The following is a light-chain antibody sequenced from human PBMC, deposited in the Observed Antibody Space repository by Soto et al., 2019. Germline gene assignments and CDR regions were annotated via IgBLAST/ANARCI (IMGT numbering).Light chain of an antibody. CDR1: EDITNY. J-gene: IGKJ2*01. V-gene: IGKV1-33*01. CDR2: DAS. Sequence: DIQMTQSPSSLSASVGDRITITCQASEDITNYLHWYQQKPGKAPKLLIYDASNLETGVPSRFSGSGSGTDFSFTISSLQAEDIATYYCQQYDYMPYTFGQWTKLEMK. CDR3: QQYDYMPYT.